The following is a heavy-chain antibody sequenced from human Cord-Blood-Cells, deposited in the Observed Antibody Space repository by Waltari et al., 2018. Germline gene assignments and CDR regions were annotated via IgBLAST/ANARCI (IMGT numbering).Heavy chain of an antibody. CDR2: IDWDDDK. J-gene: IGHJ4*02. V-gene: IGHV2-70*01. Sequence: QVTLRESGPALVKPTQTLTLTCTFSGFSLSTSGMCVSWICQPPGKALEWLALIDWDDDKYYSTSLKTRLTISKDTSKNQVVLTMTNMDPVDTATYYCARIPQYSSSWFFDYWGQGTLVTVSS. CDR3: ARIPQYSSSWFFDY. D-gene: IGHD6-13*01. CDR1: GFSLSTSGMC.